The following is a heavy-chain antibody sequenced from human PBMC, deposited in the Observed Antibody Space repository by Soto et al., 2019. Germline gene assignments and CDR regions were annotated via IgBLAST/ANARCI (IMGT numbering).Heavy chain of an antibody. V-gene: IGHV1-3*01. CDR1: GYTFTSYA. CDR2: INAGNGNT. D-gene: IGHD3-22*01. CDR3: ASVYYDSSGYSSHAFDI. Sequence: ASVKVSCKASGYTFTSYAMHWVRQAPGQRLEWMGWINAGNGNTKYSQKFQGRVTITRDTSASTAYMELSSLRSEDTAVYYCASVYYDSSGYSSHAFDIWGQGTMVPVSS. J-gene: IGHJ3*02.